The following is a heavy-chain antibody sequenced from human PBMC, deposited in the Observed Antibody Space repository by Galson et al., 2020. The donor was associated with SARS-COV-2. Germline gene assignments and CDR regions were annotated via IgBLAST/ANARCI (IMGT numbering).Heavy chain of an antibody. D-gene: IGHD3-10*01. CDR1: GYTFPRHA. CDR3: VRDRRGYSGMWEYYYGMDV. Sequence: ASVKVSCKASGYTFPRHAIHWVRQAPGQRLAWMGWINGGNGNTQYSQNFQGRVTITRDTSASTAYMEVNSLRSEDPAVYYCVRDRRGYSGMWEYYYGMDVWGQGTTVTVSS. J-gene: IGHJ6*02. CDR2: INGGNGNT. V-gene: IGHV1-3*01.